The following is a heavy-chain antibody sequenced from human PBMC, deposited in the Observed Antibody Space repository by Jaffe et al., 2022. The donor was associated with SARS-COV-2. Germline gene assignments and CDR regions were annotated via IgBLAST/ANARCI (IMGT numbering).Heavy chain of an antibody. CDR2: INTNTGNP. J-gene: IGHJ4*02. CDR1: GYIFTRYA. Sequence: QVQLVQSGSELKEPGASVKVSCKASGYIFTRYAVNWVRQAPGQGLEWMGWINTNTGNPTYAQGFTGRFVFSLDTSVSTAYLQISSLKAEDTAVYYCARETLIRGYSGYDLGYWGQGTLVTVSS. CDR3: ARETLIRGYSGYDLGY. D-gene: IGHD5-12*01. V-gene: IGHV7-4-1*02.